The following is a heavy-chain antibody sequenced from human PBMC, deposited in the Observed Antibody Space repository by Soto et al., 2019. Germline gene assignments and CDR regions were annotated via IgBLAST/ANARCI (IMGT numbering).Heavy chain of an antibody. CDR2: IKEDGSDK. CDR1: GFPFSSYW. V-gene: IGHV3-7*01. CDR3: VGVPLTGS. Sequence: EVHLVDSGGGLVQPGGSLRLSCVASGFPFSSYWMSWVRQAPGKGLEWVANIKEDGSDKYYVDSVKGRFTISRDNAKNSLYLQMNSLRVEDTAVYYCVGVPLTGSWGQGTLVAVSS. D-gene: IGHD3-9*01. J-gene: IGHJ5*02.